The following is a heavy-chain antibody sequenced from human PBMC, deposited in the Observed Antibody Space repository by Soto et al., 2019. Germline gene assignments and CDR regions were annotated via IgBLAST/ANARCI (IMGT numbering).Heavy chain of an antibody. V-gene: IGHV4-30-2*06. CDR2: IYYPGLT. Sequence: QLQLQESGSGLLKPSQTLSLNCSVSGDSISSGGLSWNWLRQSPGRGLEWIGYIYYPGLTYYNPSLKSRVSMSLDSYDNQVSLSLSSVTAADSAVYYCARGKRSKTATAGTGWFDPWGPGTLVTVSS. D-gene: IGHD6-13*01. CDR1: GDSISSGGLS. CDR3: ARGKRSKTATAGTGWFDP. J-gene: IGHJ5*02.